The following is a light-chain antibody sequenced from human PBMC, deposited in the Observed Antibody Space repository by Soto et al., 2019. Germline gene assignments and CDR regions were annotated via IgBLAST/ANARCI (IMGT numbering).Light chain of an antibody. V-gene: IGKV1-39*01. Sequence: DIQMTQSPSTLSASVGDRFTITCRASQSISSWLAWYQQKPGKAPDLLIYTTTSLQSEVPSRFSGSGSETHFTLTITSLQPEDFATYFCQQTYSAPPWTFGPGTKVDI. CDR2: TTT. CDR3: QQTYSAPPWT. J-gene: IGKJ1*01. CDR1: QSISSW.